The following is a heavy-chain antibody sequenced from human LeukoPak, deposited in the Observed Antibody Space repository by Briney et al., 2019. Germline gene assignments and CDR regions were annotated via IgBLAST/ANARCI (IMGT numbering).Heavy chain of an antibody. CDR1: GGSFSGYY. CDR2: INHSGST. D-gene: IGHD3-10*01. J-gene: IGHJ4*02. Sequence: SETLSLTCAVYGGSFSGYYWSWIRQPPGKGLEWIGEINHSGSTNYNPSLESRVAISVDTSKNQFSLELSSVTAADTAVYYCASSDIRFGEPYFDYWGQGTLVTVSS. V-gene: IGHV4-34*01. CDR3: ASSDIRFGEPYFDY.